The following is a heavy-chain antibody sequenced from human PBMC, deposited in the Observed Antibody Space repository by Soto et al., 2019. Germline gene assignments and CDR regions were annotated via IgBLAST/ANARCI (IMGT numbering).Heavy chain of an antibody. Sequence: QVQLVESGGGVVQPGRSLRLSCAASGFTFSSYAMHWVRQAPGKGLEWVAVISYDGSNKYYADSVKGRFTISRDNSNNTPYLQMNSLRAEDTAVYYCARASNGWYYDYWGQGTLVTVSS. CDR1: GFTFSSYA. J-gene: IGHJ4*02. CDR2: ISYDGSNK. D-gene: IGHD6-19*01. V-gene: IGHV3-30-3*01. CDR3: ARASNGWYYDY.